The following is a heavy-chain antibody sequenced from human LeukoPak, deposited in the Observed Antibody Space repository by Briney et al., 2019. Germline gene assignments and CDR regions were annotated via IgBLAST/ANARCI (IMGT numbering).Heavy chain of an antibody. D-gene: IGHD3-22*01. Sequence: GGSLRLSCAASGFSFSSYTVNWARQAPGKGLEWVSSISGSSYYIYYADSVKGRFTISRDNAKNSLYLQMNSLRAEDTAVYYCARAPITMIVVVAYYMDVWGKGTTVTVSS. CDR2: ISGSSYYI. V-gene: IGHV3-21*01. CDR3: ARAPITMIVVVAYYMDV. CDR1: GFSFSSYT. J-gene: IGHJ6*03.